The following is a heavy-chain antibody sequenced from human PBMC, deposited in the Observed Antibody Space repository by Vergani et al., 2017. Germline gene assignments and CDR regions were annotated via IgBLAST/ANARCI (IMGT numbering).Heavy chain of an antibody. CDR1: GASVSSSVSSSGYS. Sequence: QVRLQESGPGLVKPSETLSLTCTVSGASVSSSVSSSGYSWGWLRQPPGKGLEWIASLYYRGNSYYSPSLRSRLTISVDTSKNQFSLKLSSVTAADTAVYYCAREEVYGSGSYSQFDYWGQGTLVTVSS. J-gene: IGHJ4*02. V-gene: IGHV4-39*02. CDR3: AREEVYGSGSYSQFDY. D-gene: IGHD3-10*01. CDR2: LYYRGNS.